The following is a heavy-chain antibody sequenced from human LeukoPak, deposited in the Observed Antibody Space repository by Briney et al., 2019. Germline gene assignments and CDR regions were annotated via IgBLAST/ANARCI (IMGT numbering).Heavy chain of an antibody. V-gene: IGHV3-15*01. D-gene: IGHD4-17*01. Sequence: GGSLRLSCAASGFTFSDAWMSWVRQAPGKGLEWVGRIKSKTDGGTTDYAAPVKGRFTISRDDSKNTLSLQMNSLKTEDTAVYYCTTELHMTTVPNVDYWGQGTLVTVSS. CDR2: IKSKTDGGTT. J-gene: IGHJ4*02. CDR3: TTELHMTTVPNVDY. CDR1: GFTFSDAW.